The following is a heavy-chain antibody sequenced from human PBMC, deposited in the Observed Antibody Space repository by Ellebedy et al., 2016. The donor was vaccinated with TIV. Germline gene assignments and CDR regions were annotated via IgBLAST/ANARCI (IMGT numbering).Heavy chain of an antibody. D-gene: IGHD3-16*01. CDR1: GFTFSNYA. J-gene: IGHJ4*02. Sequence: GESLKISCAASGFTFSNYAMSWVRQAPGKGLEWVAHINPDGSAEYYVDSVKGRFTISRDNAKRSLFLQMNSLRVDDTAVYYCVTWGQSYGHWGQGSLVTISS. CDR2: INPDGSAE. V-gene: IGHV3-7*03. CDR3: VTWGQSYGH.